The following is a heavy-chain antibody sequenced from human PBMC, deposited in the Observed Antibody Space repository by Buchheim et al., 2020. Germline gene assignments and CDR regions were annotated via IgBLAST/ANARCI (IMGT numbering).Heavy chain of an antibody. Sequence: QVQLVESGGGVVQPGRSLRLSCAASGFTFTSYGMNWVRQAPGKGLERMADIWYDGKSTSYADSVEGRFTISRDNSKNTLYLQMKSLRAEDTAVYYCARSGEHLYYYMDLWGKGTT. CDR2: IWYDGKST. V-gene: IGHV3-33*01. CDR1: GFTFTSYG. CDR3: ARSGEHLYYYMDL. D-gene: IGHD1-14*01. J-gene: IGHJ6*03.